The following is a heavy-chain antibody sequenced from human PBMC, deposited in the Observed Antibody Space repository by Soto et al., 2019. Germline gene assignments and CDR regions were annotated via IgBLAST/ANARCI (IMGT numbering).Heavy chain of an antibody. V-gene: IGHV3-23*01. CDR2: VIGSGDST. D-gene: IGHD3-3*01. CDR1: GFTFSSYA. CDR3: AKATNFGMGPDYSYYYGMDV. Sequence: GGSLRLSCAASGFTFSSYAMTWVRQAPGKGLEWVSSVIGSGDSTYYADSVKGRFAISGDTSKRTLYLQMTSLRGEDTAVYYCAKATNFGMGPDYSYYYGMDVWGQGTTVTVSS. J-gene: IGHJ6*02.